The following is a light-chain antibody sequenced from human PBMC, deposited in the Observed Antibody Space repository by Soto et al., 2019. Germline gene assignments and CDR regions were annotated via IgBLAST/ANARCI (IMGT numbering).Light chain of an antibody. Sequence: DIVMTQSPLSLPVTPGEPASISCRSSQSLLHSSGYNYLDWYLQKPGQSPQLLIHLGSNRASGVPDRFSGSVSGTDLTLKISRVEAEYFGVYYCMQALQTPLSFGGGIKMEIK. CDR1: QSLLHSSGYNY. CDR2: LGS. V-gene: IGKV2-28*01. J-gene: IGKJ4*01. CDR3: MQALQTPLS.